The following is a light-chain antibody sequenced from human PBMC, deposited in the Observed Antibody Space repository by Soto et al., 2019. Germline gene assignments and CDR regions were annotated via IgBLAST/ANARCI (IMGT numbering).Light chain of an antibody. CDR2: RND. CDR3: AAWDDSLSGVV. Sequence: QSVLTQPPSASGTPGQRVTISCSGSSSNIGSNYVYWYQQLPGTAPKLLIYRNDQRPSGVPDRFSGSKSGTSASPAISGLRSDDEADYYCAAWDDSLSGVVFGGGTKLTVL. J-gene: IGLJ3*02. CDR1: SSNIGSNY. V-gene: IGLV1-47*01.